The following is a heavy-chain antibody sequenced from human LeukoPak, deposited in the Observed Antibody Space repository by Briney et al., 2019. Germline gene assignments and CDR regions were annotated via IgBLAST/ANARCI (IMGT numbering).Heavy chain of an antibody. D-gene: IGHD3-16*01. V-gene: IGHV4-39*07. CDR3: ARGGVLKSVDY. J-gene: IGHJ4*02. CDR1: GVAIRSGDYY. CDR2: MSSGGST. Sequence: SETLSLTCTVSGVAIRSGDYYWGWIRQSPGKGLEWIGSMSSGGSTFYNPSLKSRVTISVDASNNQFSLSLSSVTAADTAVYYCARGGVLKSVDYWGQGTLVAVSS.